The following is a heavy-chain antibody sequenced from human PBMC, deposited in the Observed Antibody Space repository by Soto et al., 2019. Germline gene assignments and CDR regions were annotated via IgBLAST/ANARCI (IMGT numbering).Heavy chain of an antibody. CDR3: AREYSSSRYFDY. D-gene: IGHD6-13*01. J-gene: IGHJ4*02. V-gene: IGHV1-69*08. CDR1: GGTFSSYT. Sequence: QVQLVQSGAEVKKPGSSVKVSCKASGGTFSSYTISWVRQAPGQGLEWMGRIIPILGIANYAQNFQGRVTITADKSTSTAYMQLSSLRSEDTAVYYCAREYSSSRYFDYWGQGTLVTVSS. CDR2: IIPILGIA.